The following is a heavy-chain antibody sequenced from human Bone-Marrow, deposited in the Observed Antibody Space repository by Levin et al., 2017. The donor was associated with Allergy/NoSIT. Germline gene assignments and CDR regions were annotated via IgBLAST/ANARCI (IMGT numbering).Heavy chain of an antibody. V-gene: IGHV3-11*03. J-gene: IGHJ4*02. CDR3: ASHVGGSGSYDFDY. CDR2: ISPTSRYS. Sequence: AGGSLRLSCEASGFTFSDYYMSWIRQAPGKGLEWVSYISPTSRYSSHADYVKGRFSITRDNAKNSLFLQMNSLRADDTAVYYCASHVGGSGSYDFDYWGRGTLVTISS. CDR1: GFTFSDYY. D-gene: IGHD3-10*01.